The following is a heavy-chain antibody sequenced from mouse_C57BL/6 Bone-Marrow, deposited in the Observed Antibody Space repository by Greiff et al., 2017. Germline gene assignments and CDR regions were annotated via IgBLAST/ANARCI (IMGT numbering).Heavy chain of an antibody. V-gene: IGHV1-9*01. J-gene: IGHJ3*01. CDR2: ILPGSGST. CDR3: SSPYNGSRTGFAY. CDR1: GYTFTGYW. Sequence: QVQLKESGAELMKPGASVKLSCKATGYTFTGYWIEWVKQRPGHGLEWIGEILPGSGSTNYNEKFKGKATFTADKSSNTAYMQLSSLTTEDSSIYYCSSPYNGSRTGFAYGGQGTLVTVSA. D-gene: IGHD1-1*01.